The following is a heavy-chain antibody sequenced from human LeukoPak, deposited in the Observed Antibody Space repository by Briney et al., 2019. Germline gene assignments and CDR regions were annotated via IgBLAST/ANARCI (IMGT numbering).Heavy chain of an antibody. D-gene: IGHD3-10*01. V-gene: IGHV4-39*01. CDR3: ARLERSGSYFLQV. CDR1: GVSISSSRDY. Sequence: SETLSLTCTVSGVSISSSRDYWGWIRQPPGKGLEWIGSIYYSGSTDYNPSLESRVTMSVETSKNQFSLNLSSVTAEDTAVDFCARLERSGSYFLQVWGQGTLVTVSS. J-gene: IGHJ4*02. CDR2: IYYSGST.